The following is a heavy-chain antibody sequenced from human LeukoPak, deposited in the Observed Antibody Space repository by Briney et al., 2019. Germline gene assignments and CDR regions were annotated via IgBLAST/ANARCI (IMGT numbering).Heavy chain of an antibody. Sequence: SETLSLTCAVSGGSISSGGYSWSWIRQPPGKGLEWIGYIYHSGSTYYNPSLKSRVTISVDRSKNQFPLKLSSVTAADTAVYYCARGSVEMATIRGEYYFDYWGQGTLVTVSS. D-gene: IGHD5-24*01. CDR1: GGSISSGGYS. CDR3: ARGSVEMATIRGEYYFDY. CDR2: IYHSGST. J-gene: IGHJ4*02. V-gene: IGHV4-30-2*01.